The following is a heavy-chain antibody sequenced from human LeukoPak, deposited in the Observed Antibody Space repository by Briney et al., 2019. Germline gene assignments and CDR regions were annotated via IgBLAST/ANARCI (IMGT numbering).Heavy chain of an antibody. CDR3: ANVRRSIGLDV. CDR1: GFTVSSNY. Sequence: PGGSLRLSCAASGFTVSSNYMSWVRQAPGKGLEWVSVIYSGGSTYYADSVKGRFTISRDNSKNTLCLQMNSLRAEDTAVYYCANVRRSIGLDVWGQGTTVTVSS. V-gene: IGHV3-53*01. CDR2: IYSGGST. J-gene: IGHJ6*02. D-gene: IGHD2-2*01.